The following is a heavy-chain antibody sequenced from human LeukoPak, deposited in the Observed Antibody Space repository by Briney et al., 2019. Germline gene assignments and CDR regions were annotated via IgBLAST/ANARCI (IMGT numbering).Heavy chain of an antibody. Sequence: SETLSLTCAVYGGSFSGYYWSWIRQPPGKGLEWIGEINHSGSTNYNPSLKSRVTISVDKTKNQFSLNLNSLTAAETAVFYCVREYSSGGSNWFDTWGQGTLVTVSS. D-gene: IGHD6-19*01. CDR1: GGSFSGYY. J-gene: IGHJ5*02. CDR3: VREYSSGGSNWFDT. CDR2: INHSGST. V-gene: IGHV4-34*01.